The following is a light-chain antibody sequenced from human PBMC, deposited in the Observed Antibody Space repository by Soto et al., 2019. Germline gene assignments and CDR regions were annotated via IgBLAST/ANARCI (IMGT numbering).Light chain of an antibody. V-gene: IGKV1-6*01. CDR2: GAS. J-gene: IGKJ2*01. CDR3: LQDYNSPRT. CDR1: QGIRDE. Sequence: AIQMTQFPASLSASVGDRVTITCRASQGIRDELAWYQQKPGKAPNLLIYGASRLESGVPSRFSGSGSGTDFSLTIYSLRPEDSATYFCLQDYNSPRTFGQGTMLQIK.